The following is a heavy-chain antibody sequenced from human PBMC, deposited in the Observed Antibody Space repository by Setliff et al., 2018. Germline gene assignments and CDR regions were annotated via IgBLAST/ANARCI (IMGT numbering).Heavy chain of an antibody. J-gene: IGHJ4*02. D-gene: IGHD6-19*01. V-gene: IGHV3-48*01. CDR3: VCEYTSGWYVFDR. Sequence: GGSLSLSCAASGITFSTYSMNWVRQAPGKGPEWVSYISSGSLIIYYADSVKGRFTISRDNAKNSVYLQVNSLRAEDTAVYYCVCEYTSGWYVFDRWGQGTLVTVSS. CDR1: GITFSTYS. CDR2: ISSGSLII.